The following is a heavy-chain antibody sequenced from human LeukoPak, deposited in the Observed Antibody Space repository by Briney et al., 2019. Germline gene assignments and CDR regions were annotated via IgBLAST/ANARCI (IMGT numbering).Heavy chain of an antibody. CDR3: ARDPRNRNDGFYYYMDV. J-gene: IGHJ6*03. CDR1: GYTFTNYY. D-gene: IGHD1-1*01. Sequence: ASVEVSCKASGYTFTNYYIHWVRQAPGQGLEWMGVISPNGASTTYAQKLQGRVTVTRDTSTSTVYMELSSLRSEDTAMYYCARDPRNRNDGFYYYMDVWGQGTTVTVSS. V-gene: IGHV1-46*03. CDR2: ISPNGAST.